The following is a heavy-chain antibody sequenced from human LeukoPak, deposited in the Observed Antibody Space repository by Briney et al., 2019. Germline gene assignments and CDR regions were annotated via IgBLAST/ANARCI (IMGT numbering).Heavy chain of an antibody. CDR1: GGSISSYY. CDR2: INHSGST. D-gene: IGHD5-12*01. Sequence: PSETLSLTCTVSGGSISSYYWSWIRQPPGKGLEWIGEINHSGSTNYNPSLKSRVTISVDTSKNQFSLKLSSVTAADTAVYYCARTATSTPSFDYWGQGTLVTVSS. J-gene: IGHJ4*02. CDR3: ARTATSTPSFDY. V-gene: IGHV4-34*01.